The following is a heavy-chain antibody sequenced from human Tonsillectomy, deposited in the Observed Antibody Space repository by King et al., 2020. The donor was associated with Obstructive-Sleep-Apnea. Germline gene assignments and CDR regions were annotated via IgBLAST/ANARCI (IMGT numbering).Heavy chain of an antibody. D-gene: IGHD1-26*01. CDR2: INWNGGST. V-gene: IGHV3-20*01. J-gene: IGHJ3*02. Sequence: VQLVESGGGVVRTGGSLRLSCAASGFTFDDYGMSWVRQAPGKGLEWVSGINWNGGSTGFEDSVKGRFTISIDNAKNSLYLQMNSLRAEDTALYHCARDGIVGARKAFDIWGQGTMVTVSS. CDR3: ARDGIVGARKAFDI. CDR1: GFTFDDYG.